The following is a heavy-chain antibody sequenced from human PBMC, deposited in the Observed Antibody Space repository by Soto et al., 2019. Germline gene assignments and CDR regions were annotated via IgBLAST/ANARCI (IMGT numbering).Heavy chain of an antibody. CDR1: GYSFTGYY. J-gene: IGHJ6*02. V-gene: IGHV1-2*02. Sequence: GASVKVSCKASGYSFTGYYMYWVRQAPGQGLEWMGWINPNSGDTNYAQNFQGRVTMTRDTSISTAYLELSSLRSDDTAVYYCARVNTIFGVANYAMDVWGQGTTVTVSS. CDR2: INPNSGDT. D-gene: IGHD3-3*01. CDR3: ARVNTIFGVANYAMDV.